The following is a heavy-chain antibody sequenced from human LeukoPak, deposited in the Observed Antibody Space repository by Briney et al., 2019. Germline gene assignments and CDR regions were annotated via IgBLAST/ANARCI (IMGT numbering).Heavy chain of an antibody. V-gene: IGHV4-61*01. CDR1: GVSVSSGSYY. D-gene: IGHD6-19*01. Sequence: PSETLSLTCTVSGVSVSSGSYYWSWLRQPPGKGLEWIGYIYYSGSTNYNPSLKSRVTISVDTSKNQFSLKLSSVTAADTAVYYCARGKSSSGWFYHYYYYYGMDVWGQGTTVTVSS. J-gene: IGHJ6*02. CDR2: IYYSGST. CDR3: ARGKSSSGWFYHYYYYYGMDV.